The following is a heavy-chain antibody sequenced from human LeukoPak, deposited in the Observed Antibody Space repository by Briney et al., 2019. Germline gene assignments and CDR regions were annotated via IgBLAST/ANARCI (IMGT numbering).Heavy chain of an antibody. CDR2: IIPIFGTA. V-gene: IGHV1-69*13. J-gene: IGHJ4*02. Sequence: SVKVSCKASGGTFSSYAISWVRQAPGQGLEWMGGIIPIFGTANYAQKFQGRVTITADESTSTAYMELSSLRSEDTAVYYCARVRPWDEWLPLDYWGQGTLVTVSS. CDR3: ARVRPWDEWLPLDY. D-gene: IGHD3-3*01. CDR1: GGTFSSYA.